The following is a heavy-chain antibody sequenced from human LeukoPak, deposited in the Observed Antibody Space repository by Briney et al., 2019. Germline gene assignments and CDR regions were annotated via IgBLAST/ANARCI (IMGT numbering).Heavy chain of an antibody. Sequence: GGSLRLSCAASGFTFSSYWMSWVRQAPGKGLEWVANIKQDGSEKYYVDSVKGRFTISRDNAKNSLYLQMNSLRAEDTAVYYCAREDITMVRGVIYYYYGMDVWGQGTTVTLSS. CDR2: IKQDGSEK. D-gene: IGHD3-10*01. CDR1: GFTFSSYW. J-gene: IGHJ6*02. CDR3: AREDITMVRGVIYYYYGMDV. V-gene: IGHV3-7*01.